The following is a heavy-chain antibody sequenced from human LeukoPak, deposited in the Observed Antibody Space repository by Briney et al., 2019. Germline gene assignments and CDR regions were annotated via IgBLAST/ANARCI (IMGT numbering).Heavy chain of an antibody. CDR2: MNPNSGNT. V-gene: IGHV1-8*01. CDR3: AIRTHVDIVATLGERVKKGLDY. CDR1: GYTFTSYD. D-gene: IGHD5-12*01. J-gene: IGHJ4*02. Sequence: ASVKLCCKASGYTFTSYDINWWRQATGHGLEWMGWMNPNSGNTAYAQKLPGRVTMTRNTSMSTTYMELSSLRSEDTAVYYCAIRTHVDIVATLGERVKKGLDYWGQGTPVTVSS.